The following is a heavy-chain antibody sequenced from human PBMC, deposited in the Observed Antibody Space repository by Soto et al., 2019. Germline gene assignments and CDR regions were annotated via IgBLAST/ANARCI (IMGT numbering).Heavy chain of an antibody. CDR2: IYYSGST. CDR1: GGSISSYY. J-gene: IGHJ4*02. CDR3: ARGVFRDGYNYADY. V-gene: IGHV4-59*01. Sequence: SETLSLTCTVSGGSISSYYWSWIRQPPGKGLEWIGYIYYSGSTNYNPSLKSRVTISVDTSKNQFSLKLSSVTAADTAVYYCARGVFRDGYNYADYWGQGTLVTVSS. D-gene: IGHD5-12*01.